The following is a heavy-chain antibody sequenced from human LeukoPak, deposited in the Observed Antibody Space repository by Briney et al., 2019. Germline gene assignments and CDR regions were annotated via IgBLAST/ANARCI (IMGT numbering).Heavy chain of an antibody. D-gene: IGHD3-16*01. J-gene: IGHJ4*02. V-gene: IGHV4-38-2*02. CDR3: AREGITGDY. CDR1: GYSISSGYY. Sequence: KPSETLSLTCTVSGYSISSGYYWGWIRQPPGKGLEWIGSIYHSGSTYYNPSLKSRVTISVDTSKNQFSLKLSSVTAADTAVYYCAREGITGDYWGQGTLVTVSS. CDR2: IYHSGST.